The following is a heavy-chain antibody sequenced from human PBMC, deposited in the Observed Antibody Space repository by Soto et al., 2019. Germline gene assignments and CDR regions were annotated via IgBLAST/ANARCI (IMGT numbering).Heavy chain of an antibody. Sequence: GGSLRLSCAASGFTFSSYGMYWVRQAPGKGLEWGAVISYDGSNKYYADSVKGRFTISRDNSKNTLYLQMNSLRAEDTAVYYCVKAPSPCSGGSCYVDYWGQGTLVTVSS. CDR2: ISYDGSNK. CDR1: GFTFSSYG. V-gene: IGHV3-30*18. J-gene: IGHJ4*02. D-gene: IGHD2-15*01. CDR3: VKAPSPCSGGSCYVDY.